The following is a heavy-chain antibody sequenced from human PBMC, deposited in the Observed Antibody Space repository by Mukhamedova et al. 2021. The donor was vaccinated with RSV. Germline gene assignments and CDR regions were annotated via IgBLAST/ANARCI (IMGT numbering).Heavy chain of an antibody. D-gene: IGHD3-10*01. J-gene: IGHJ4*02. CDR3: AREGRISTGFDY. V-gene: IGHV3-48*03. CDR2: ISSSGSTM. Sequence: GLEWVAYISSSGSTMYYADSVKGRFTISRDNAEKSVYPQIDSLRAEDTAVYYCAREGRISTGFDYWGQGTVVTVSS.